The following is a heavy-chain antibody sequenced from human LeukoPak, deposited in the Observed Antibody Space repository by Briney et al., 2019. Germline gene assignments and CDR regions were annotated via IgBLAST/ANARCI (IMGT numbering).Heavy chain of an antibody. CDR1: GGTFSSYA. V-gene: IGHV1-69*01. CDR3: ARPYCSSTSCSNWFDP. Sequence: GSSVKVSCXASGGTFSSYAISWVRQAPGQGLEWMGGIIPIFGTANYAQKFQGRVTITADESTSTAYMELSSLRSEDTAVYYCARPYCSSTSCSNWFDPWGQGTLVTVSS. CDR2: IIPIFGTA. D-gene: IGHD2-2*01. J-gene: IGHJ5*02.